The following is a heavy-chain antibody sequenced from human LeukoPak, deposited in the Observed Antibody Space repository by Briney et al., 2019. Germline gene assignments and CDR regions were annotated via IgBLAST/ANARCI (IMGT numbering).Heavy chain of an antibody. Sequence: SETLSLTCTVSGYSISSGYSWGWIRQPPGKGLEWIGSIYHSGSTYYNPSLKSRVTISVDTSKNQFSLKLSSVTAADTAVYYCARVLRVYDFWSGYYRWGSYYFDYWGQGTLVTVSS. D-gene: IGHD3-3*01. CDR2: IYHSGST. J-gene: IGHJ4*02. CDR3: ARVLRVYDFWSGYYRWGSYYFDY. CDR1: GYSISSGYS. V-gene: IGHV4-38-2*02.